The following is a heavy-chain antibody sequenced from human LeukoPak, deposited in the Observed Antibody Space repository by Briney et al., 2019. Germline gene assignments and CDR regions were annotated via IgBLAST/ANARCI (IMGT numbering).Heavy chain of an antibody. CDR3: ARDLGTGTTFYYYGMDV. CDR2: VYYSGSS. Sequence: PSQTLSLTCSVFGSSVSSDEYCWSWVRQHPGKGLEWIGYVYYSGSSYYIPSLESRITMSVEVSKNQCSLELRSVTAADTAVHYCARDLGTGTTFYYYGMDVWGQGTTVTVSS. V-gene: IGHV4-31*03. J-gene: IGHJ6*02. CDR1: GSSVSSDEYC. D-gene: IGHD4-17*01.